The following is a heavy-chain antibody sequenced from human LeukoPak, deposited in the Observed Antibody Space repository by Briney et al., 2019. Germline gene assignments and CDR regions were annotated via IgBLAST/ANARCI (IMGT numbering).Heavy chain of an antibody. CDR3: ARSPSIDIVVVPAAIGPLFDY. D-gene: IGHD2-2*02. CDR2: INHSGST. V-gene: IGHV4-34*01. J-gene: IGHJ4*02. CDR1: GGSFSGYY. Sequence: SETLSLTCALCGGSFSGYYWSWIRQPPGKGLEWIGEINHSGSTNYNPPLKSRVTISVDTSKNQFSLKLSSVTAADTAVYYCARSPSIDIVVVPAAIGPLFDYWGQGTLVTVSS.